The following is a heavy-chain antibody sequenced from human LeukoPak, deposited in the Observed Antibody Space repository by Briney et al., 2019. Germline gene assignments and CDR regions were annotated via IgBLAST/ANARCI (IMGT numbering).Heavy chain of an antibody. J-gene: IGHJ4*02. CDR3: ARKNIVVVPAAIFTGGYYFDY. Sequence: GGSLRLSCAASGFTFSSYSMNWVRQAPGKGMEWVSSISSSSSYIYYADLVKGRFTISRDNAKNSLYLQMNSLRAEDTAVYYSARKNIVVVPAAIFTGGYYFDYWGQGTLVTVSS. CDR2: ISSSSSYI. D-gene: IGHD2-2*02. CDR1: GFTFSSYS. V-gene: IGHV3-21*01.